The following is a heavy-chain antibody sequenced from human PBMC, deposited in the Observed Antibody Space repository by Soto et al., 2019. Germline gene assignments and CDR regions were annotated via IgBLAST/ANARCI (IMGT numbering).Heavy chain of an antibody. D-gene: IGHD5-18*01. CDR1: GDSFKNYA. J-gene: IGHJ4*02. V-gene: IGHV1-69*06. Sequence: QVQLVQSGAEVKKPGSSVKISCKTSGDSFKNYAIGWVRQVPGQGLEWTGSIIPLFGTGNYARMFEGRVTITADKSTTTVYMELGSLRSEDTAVYYCARLDSTMITFDYWGQGTLVTVSS. CDR2: IIPLFGTG. CDR3: ARLDSTMITFDY.